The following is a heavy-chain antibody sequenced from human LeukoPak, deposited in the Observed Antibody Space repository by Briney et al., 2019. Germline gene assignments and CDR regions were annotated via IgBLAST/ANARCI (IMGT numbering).Heavy chain of an antibody. V-gene: IGHV3-21*01. J-gene: IGHJ6*02. CDR2: ISSSSSYI. D-gene: IGHD5-18*01. CDR1: GFTFSSYS. Sequence: GGSLRLSCAASGFTFSSYSMNWLRQAPGKGLEWVSSISSSSSYIYYADSVKGRFTISRDNAKNSLYLQMNSLRAEDTAVYYCARGDTAMVIGYYYYAMDVWGQGTTVTVSS. CDR3: ARGDTAMVIGYYYYAMDV.